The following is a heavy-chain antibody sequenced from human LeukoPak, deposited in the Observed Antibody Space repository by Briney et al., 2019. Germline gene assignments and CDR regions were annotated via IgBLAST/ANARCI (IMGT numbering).Heavy chain of an antibody. CDR1: GGSISSYY. V-gene: IGHV4-59*08. CDR3: ARHGAGGVFDY. CDR2: IYYSGAT. Sequence: PSETLSRTCNVSGGSISSYYWSWIRQPPGKGLERIGNIYYSGATNYNPSLPSRVTMSVDTSKNQFSLKLSSVTAADTAVYYCARHGAGGVFDYWGQGTLVTVSS. D-gene: IGHD3-3*01. J-gene: IGHJ4*02.